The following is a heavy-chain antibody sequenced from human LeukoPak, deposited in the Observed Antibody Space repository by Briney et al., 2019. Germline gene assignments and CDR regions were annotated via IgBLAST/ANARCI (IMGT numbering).Heavy chain of an antibody. CDR1: GGSISSSSYY. J-gene: IGHJ4*02. Sequence: SETLSLTCTVSGGSISSSSYYWGWIRQPPGKGLEWIGSIYYSGSTNYNPSLKSRVTISVDTSKNQFSLKLSSVTAADTAVYYCARSKYCSGGSCLVSFDYWGQGTMVTVSS. CDR2: IYYSGST. CDR3: ARSKYCSGGSCLVSFDY. D-gene: IGHD2-15*01. V-gene: IGHV4-39*07.